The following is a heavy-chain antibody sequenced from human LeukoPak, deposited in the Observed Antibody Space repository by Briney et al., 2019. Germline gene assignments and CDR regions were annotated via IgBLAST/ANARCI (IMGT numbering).Heavy chain of an antibody. CDR1: GGSISSSSYY. CDR2: IYCSGST. Sequence: PSETLSLTCTVSGGSISSSSYYWGWIRQPPGKGLEWIGSIYCSGSTYYNPSLKSRVTISVDTSKNQFSLKLSSVTAADTAVYYCARRPLGGSTMVRGVNPEYWGQGTLVTVSS. V-gene: IGHV4-39*07. D-gene: IGHD3-10*01. J-gene: IGHJ4*02. CDR3: ARRPLGGSTMVRGVNPEY.